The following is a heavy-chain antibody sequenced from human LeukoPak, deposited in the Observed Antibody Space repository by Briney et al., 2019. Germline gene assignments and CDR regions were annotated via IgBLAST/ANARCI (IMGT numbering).Heavy chain of an antibody. CDR1: GYTFTSYD. Sequence: ASVKVSCKASGYTFTSYDINWVRQATGQGLEWMGWMNPNSGNTGYAQKFQGRVTMTRNTSISTAYMELSNLRSEDTAVYYCARAPGYGSGSYYLYYYYGMDVWGQGTTVTVSS. D-gene: IGHD3-10*01. CDR3: ARAPGYGSGSYYLYYYYGMDV. V-gene: IGHV1-8*01. CDR2: MNPNSGNT. J-gene: IGHJ6*02.